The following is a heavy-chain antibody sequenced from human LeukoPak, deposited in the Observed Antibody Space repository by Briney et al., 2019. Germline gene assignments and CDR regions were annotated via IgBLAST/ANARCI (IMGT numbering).Heavy chain of an antibody. J-gene: IGHJ3*02. D-gene: IGHD4-17*01. Sequence: GGSLRLSCAASGFTFSSYAMSWVRQAPGKGLEWVSAISGSGGSAYYADSVKGRFTISRDNSRNTLYLQMNSLRAEDTAVYYCAKASVTTVIRGAFDIWGQGTMVTVSS. V-gene: IGHV3-23*01. CDR1: GFTFSSYA. CDR3: AKASVTTVIRGAFDI. CDR2: ISGSGGSA.